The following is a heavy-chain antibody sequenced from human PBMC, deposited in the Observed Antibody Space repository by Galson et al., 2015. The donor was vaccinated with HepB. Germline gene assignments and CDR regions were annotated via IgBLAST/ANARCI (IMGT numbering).Heavy chain of an antibody. CDR2: ISWNSGSI. J-gene: IGHJ6*02. Sequence: SLRLSCAASGFTFDDYAMHWVRQAPGKGLEWVSGISWNSGSIGYADSVKGRFTISRDNAKNSLYLQMNSLRAEDTALYYCAKEEASAPTTYYDFWSGYYRAGGMDVWGQGTTVTVSS. V-gene: IGHV3-9*01. CDR1: GFTFDDYA. CDR3: AKEEASAPTTYYDFWSGYYRAGGMDV. D-gene: IGHD3-3*01.